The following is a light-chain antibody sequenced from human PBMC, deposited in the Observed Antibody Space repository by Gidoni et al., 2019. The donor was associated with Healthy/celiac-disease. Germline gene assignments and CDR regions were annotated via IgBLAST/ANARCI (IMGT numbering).Light chain of an antibody. CDR3: MQALQTPLT. J-gene: IGKJ4*01. V-gene: IGKV2-28*01. Sequence: DIVMTQSPLSLPVTPGERDSISCRSSQSLLHSNGYNYLDWYLQKPGQSPQLLIYLGSNRASGVPDRFSGSGSGTDFTLKISRVEAEDVAVYYCMQALQTPLTFGGGTKVEIK. CDR1: QSLLHSNGYNY. CDR2: LGS.